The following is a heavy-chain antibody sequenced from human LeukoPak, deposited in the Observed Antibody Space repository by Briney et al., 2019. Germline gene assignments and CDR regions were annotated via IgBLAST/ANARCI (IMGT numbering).Heavy chain of an antibody. CDR2: ISYDGSNK. CDR3: ARENHCFDY. Sequence: PGGSLRLSCAASGFTFSSYAMHWVRQAPGKGLEWVAVISYDGSNKYYADSVKGRFTISRDNSKNTLYLQMSSLRAEDTAVYYCARENHCFDYWGQGTLVTVSS. V-gene: IGHV3-30-3*01. CDR1: GFTFSSYA. J-gene: IGHJ4*02.